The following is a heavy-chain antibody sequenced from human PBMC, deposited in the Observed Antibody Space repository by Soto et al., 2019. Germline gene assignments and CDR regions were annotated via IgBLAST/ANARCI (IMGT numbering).Heavy chain of an antibody. CDR2: ISTYNGDT. CDR3: ARQGSWTYFYYGLDV. Sequence: QVQLVQSGPEVRKPGASVKVSCEASGYTFTTSGISWVRQVPGQGLEWMGGISTYNGDTNSAQNFQGRVLMTADTSTGTAYMELMSLKSDDTAVYYCARQGSWTYFYYGLDVWGQGTTVTVSS. D-gene: IGHD1-26*01. J-gene: IGHJ6*02. CDR1: GYTFTTSG. V-gene: IGHV1-18*01.